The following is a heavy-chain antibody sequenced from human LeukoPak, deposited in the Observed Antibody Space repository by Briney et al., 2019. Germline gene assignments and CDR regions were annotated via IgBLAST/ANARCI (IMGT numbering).Heavy chain of an antibody. V-gene: IGHV3-21*04. CDR1: GFTFSSYS. J-gene: IGHJ4*02. Sequence: GGSLRLSCAASGFTFSSYSMNWARQAPGKGLEWVSSISSSSSYIHYADSVKGRFTISRDTSKNTMYLQMNSLRAEDTAVYYCSSGSGGWGQGTLVTVSS. D-gene: IGHD3-10*01. CDR2: ISSSSSYI. CDR3: SSGSGG.